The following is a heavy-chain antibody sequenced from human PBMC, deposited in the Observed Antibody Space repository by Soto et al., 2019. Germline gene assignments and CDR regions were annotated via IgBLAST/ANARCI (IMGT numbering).Heavy chain of an antibody. D-gene: IGHD3-22*01. V-gene: IGHV3-23*01. CDR2: ISGSGGSR. J-gene: IGHJ4*02. CDR3: AKGGYSSGYYLDY. Sequence: EVPLLESGGDLVQPGGSLRLSCGASGFTFSSYAMSWVRQAPGKGLEWVSGISGSGGSRYYADSVKGRFTISRDNSKNTLYLQMNSLRAEDMAVYYCAKGGYSSGYYLDYWGQGTLVTVSS. CDR1: GFTFSSYA.